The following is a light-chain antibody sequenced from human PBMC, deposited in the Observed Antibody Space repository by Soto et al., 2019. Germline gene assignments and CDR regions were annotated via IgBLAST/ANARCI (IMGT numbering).Light chain of an antibody. CDR1: SSDVGSYNL. CDR2: EGS. CDR3: CSYAGSSTYV. J-gene: IGLJ1*01. V-gene: IGLV2-23*01. Sequence: QSVLTQPASVSVSPGQSITIPGTGTSSDVGSYNLVSWYQQHPGKAPKLMIYEGSKRPSGVSNRFSGSKSGNAASLTISGLQAEDEADYCCCSYAGSSTYVFGTGTKVTVL.